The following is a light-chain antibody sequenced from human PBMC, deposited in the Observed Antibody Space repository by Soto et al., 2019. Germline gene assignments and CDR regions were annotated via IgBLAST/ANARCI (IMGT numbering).Light chain of an antibody. Sequence: QSVLTQPPSASGTPGQRVTISCSGSSSNIGNNYVYWYQMVPGTAPKLLIYRNNQRPSGVPDRFSGSRSGTSASLAISGLRSEAEADYYCAAWDDSLSGRGVFGGGTKLTVL. CDR3: AAWDDSLSGRGV. CDR2: RNN. V-gene: IGLV1-47*01. CDR1: SSNIGNNY. J-gene: IGLJ3*02.